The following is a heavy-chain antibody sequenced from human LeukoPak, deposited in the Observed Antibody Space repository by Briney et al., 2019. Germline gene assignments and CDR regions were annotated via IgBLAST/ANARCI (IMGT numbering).Heavy chain of an antibody. CDR1: GGTFSTYP. D-gene: IGHD4-11*01. Sequence: SVKVSCNLSGGTFSTYPINWVRQAPGQGPEWMGKIIPIFGAPDYAQKFQGRVTITADKSTNTAFMELISVRSDDTAVYYCATPRRPTDYYYYMNVWGNGTTVTVSS. J-gene: IGHJ6*03. CDR2: IIPIFGAP. V-gene: IGHV1-69*06. CDR3: ATPRRPTDYYYYMNV.